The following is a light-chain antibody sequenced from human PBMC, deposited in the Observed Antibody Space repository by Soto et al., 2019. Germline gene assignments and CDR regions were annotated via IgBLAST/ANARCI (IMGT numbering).Light chain of an antibody. CDR3: QQYNHYWT. Sequence: IPITQEPATLVASIGARVTITCRASQSISSWLAWYQQKPGKAPKVLIYDASSLESGVPSRFSGSGSGTEFSLTISSLQPDDFATYYCQQYNHYWTFGQGTKVDIK. V-gene: IGKV1-5*01. CDR1: QSISSW. CDR2: DAS. J-gene: IGKJ1*01.